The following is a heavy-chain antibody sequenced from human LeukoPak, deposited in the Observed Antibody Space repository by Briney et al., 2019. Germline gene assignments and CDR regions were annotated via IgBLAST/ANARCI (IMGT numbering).Heavy chain of an antibody. J-gene: IGHJ5*02. Sequence: PSETLSLTCAVYGGSFSGYYWSWIRQPPGKGLEWIGEINHSGSTNYNPSLKSRVTMSVDTSKNQFSLKLSSVTAADTAVYYCARERYSSSWYHGFDPWGQGTLVTVSS. V-gene: IGHV4-34*01. CDR2: INHSGST. CDR1: GGSFSGYY. D-gene: IGHD6-13*01. CDR3: ARERYSSSWYHGFDP.